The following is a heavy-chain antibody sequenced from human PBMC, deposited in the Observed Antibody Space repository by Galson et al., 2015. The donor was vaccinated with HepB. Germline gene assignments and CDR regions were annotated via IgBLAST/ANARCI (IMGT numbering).Heavy chain of an antibody. J-gene: IGHJ4*02. D-gene: IGHD3-22*01. Sequence: PALVKPTQTLTLTCTLSGFSITTAGVGVGWIRQPPGRALEWLGIIYWDDDKHYSPTLKNRVAITKDTSKNLVVLTMTNVDPIDTGTYFCAHRPLTFRYDAGGYWNYFDAWGPGMLVTVSS. CDR2: IYWDDDK. V-gene: IGHV2-5*02. CDR1: GFSITTAGVG. CDR3: AHRPLTFRYDAGGYWNYFDA.